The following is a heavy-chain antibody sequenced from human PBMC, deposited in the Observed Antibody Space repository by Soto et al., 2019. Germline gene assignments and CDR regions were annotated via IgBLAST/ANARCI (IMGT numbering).Heavy chain of an antibody. CDR1: GFTFSDCY. D-gene: IGHD5-18*01. CDR3: AREYGGYSYGYDY. J-gene: IGHJ4*02. V-gene: IGHV3-11*06. CDR2: ISSGSSYT. Sequence: PVGSLRLSCAASGFTFSDCYMSWIRQAPGKGLEWVSYISSGSSYTNYEDSVKGRLTISRDNAKNSLYLKMNSLRAEDTAVYYCAREYGGYSYGYDYWRQATLVTVSS.